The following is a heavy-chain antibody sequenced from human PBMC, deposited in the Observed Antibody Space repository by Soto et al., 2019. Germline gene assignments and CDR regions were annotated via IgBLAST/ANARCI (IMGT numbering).Heavy chain of an antibody. CDR2: ISYDGSNK. CDR1: GFAFSTYG. D-gene: IGHD6-19*01. V-gene: IGHV3-30*18. Sequence: QVQLVESGGGVGQPGTSLRLSCAASGFAFSTYGMHWFRQAPGKGLEWLSLISYDGSNKYYADSVTVRFTISRDNSKNTLYLQMNSLRAEDTAVYYCAKGRKGVGVAVAGTHCWGPGTLVTVSS. CDR3: AKGRKGVGVAVAGTHC. J-gene: IGHJ4*02.